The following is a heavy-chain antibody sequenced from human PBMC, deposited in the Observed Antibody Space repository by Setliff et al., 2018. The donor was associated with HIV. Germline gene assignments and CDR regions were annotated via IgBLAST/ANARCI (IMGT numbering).Heavy chain of an antibody. J-gene: IGHJ4*02. V-gene: IGHV1-18*01. CDR2: VSNKGDT. D-gene: IGHD6-19*01. CDR3: ARDPRYSSVWFRNGGVDY. Sequence: EASVKVSCKTSGYMFSSYGISWVRQAPGQGLEWMGWVSNKGDTNYVQKLQDRLTITTDTSTSTAYLELRDLRSEDTAVYYCARDPRYSSVWFRNGGVDYWGQGTLVTVSS. CDR1: GYMFSSYG.